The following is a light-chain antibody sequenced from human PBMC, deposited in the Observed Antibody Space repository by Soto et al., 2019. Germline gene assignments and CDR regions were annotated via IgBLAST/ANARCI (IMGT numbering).Light chain of an antibody. CDR3: QHYNSYSEA. J-gene: IGKJ1*01. CDR1: QTISSW. Sequence: DIQMTQTPSTLYGSVGDRVTITCRASQTISSWLAWYQQKPGKAPKLLIYKASTLKSGVPSRFSGSGSGTEFTLIISSLQPDDFATYYCQHYNSYSEAFGQGTKVDIK. V-gene: IGKV1-5*03. CDR2: KAS.